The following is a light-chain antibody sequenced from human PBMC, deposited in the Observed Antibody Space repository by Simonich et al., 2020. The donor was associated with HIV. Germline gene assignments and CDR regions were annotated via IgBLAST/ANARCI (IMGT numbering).Light chain of an antibody. V-gene: IGLV1-40*01. CDR1: SSHIGAGYD. Sequence: QSVLTQPPSVSGSPGQRVTISCTGSSSHIGAGYDVHWYQQFPGTAPKLLIYANPNRPSGVPDRFSGSKSGTSASLAITGLQAEEEADYYCQSYDSRLSGWVFGGGTKLTVV. CDR3: QSYDSRLSGWV. CDR2: ANP. J-gene: IGLJ3*02.